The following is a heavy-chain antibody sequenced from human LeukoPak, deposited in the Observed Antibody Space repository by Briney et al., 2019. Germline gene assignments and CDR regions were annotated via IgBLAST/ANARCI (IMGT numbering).Heavy chain of an antibody. CDR3: ARASRIAVAGRWFDP. J-gene: IGHJ5*02. D-gene: IGHD6-19*01. Sequence: GGSLRLSCAASGFIFNSYAMGWVRQAPGKGLEWVSTIYSGGSTYYANSVKGRFTISRDISKNMLYLQMNSLRAEDTAVYYCARASRIAVAGRWFDPWGQGTLVTVSS. CDR2: IYSGGST. CDR1: GFIFNSYA. V-gene: IGHV3-66*01.